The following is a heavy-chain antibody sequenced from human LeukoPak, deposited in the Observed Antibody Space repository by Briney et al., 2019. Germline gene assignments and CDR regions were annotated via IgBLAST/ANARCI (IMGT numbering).Heavy chain of an antibody. J-gene: IGHJ4*02. CDR1: GYSISSGYY. CDR3: ARAYTRGDYYFDY. Sequence: SQTLSLTCTVSGYSISSGYYWGWIRQPPGKGLEWIGSIYHSGSTYYNPSLKSRVTISVDTSKNQFSLKLSSVTAADTAVYYCARAYTRGDYYFDYWGQGTLVTVSS. V-gene: IGHV4-38-2*02. D-gene: IGHD3-10*01. CDR2: IYHSGST.